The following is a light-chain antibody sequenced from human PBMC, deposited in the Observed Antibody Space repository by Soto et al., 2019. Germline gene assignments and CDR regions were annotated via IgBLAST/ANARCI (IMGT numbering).Light chain of an antibody. Sequence: IVMTQSPATLSVSPGERANLSCRASQSVGTNLAWYQQTPGQAPRLLIYGASNRATGVPARISGSVSGTEFTLTIASLQSEDFAIYYCQQYSSWLWTFGQGTKVEIK. V-gene: IGKV3-15*01. CDR1: QSVGTN. CDR3: QQYSSWLWT. J-gene: IGKJ1*01. CDR2: GAS.